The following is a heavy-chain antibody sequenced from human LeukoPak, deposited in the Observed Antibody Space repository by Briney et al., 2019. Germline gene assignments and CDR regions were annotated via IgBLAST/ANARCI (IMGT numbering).Heavy chain of an antibody. V-gene: IGHV3-21*03. Sequence: GGSLRLSCAASGFTFSDYSMNWVRQAPGKGLEWVSSMSSSGSYIYYADSVKGRFTISRDNAKNSLHLQMNSLRAEDTAVYYCAREVAPDAFDIWGRGTLVTVSS. CDR3: AREVAPDAFDI. J-gene: IGHJ3*02. CDR2: MSSSGSYI. CDR1: GFTFSDYS.